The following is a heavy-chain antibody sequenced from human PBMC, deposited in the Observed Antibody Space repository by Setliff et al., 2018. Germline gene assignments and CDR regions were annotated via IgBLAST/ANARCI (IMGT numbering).Heavy chain of an antibody. D-gene: IGHD6-25*01. CDR1: GFTFSNCW. CDR2: MSDDGSTT. Sequence: GESLKISCAASGFTFSNCWMHWVRQVPGKGLVWVSHMSDDGSTTNYGDSVKGRFIISRDNAKSTLYLQMNSLGADDTAVYYCARSPANGGHDAFDIWGRGTMVTVSS. V-gene: IGHV3-74*01. J-gene: IGHJ3*02. CDR3: ARSPANGGHDAFDI.